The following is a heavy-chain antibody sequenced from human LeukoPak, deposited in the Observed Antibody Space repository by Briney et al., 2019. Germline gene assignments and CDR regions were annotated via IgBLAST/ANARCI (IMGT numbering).Heavy chain of an antibody. J-gene: IGHJ4*02. D-gene: IGHD4-23*01. Sequence: GASVKVSCKASGGTFSSYGISWVRPAPGQGLEWMGWISAYNGNTNYAQKLQGRVTMTTDTSTSTAYMELRSLRSDDTAVYYCARGDYGGTAQYWGQGTLVTVSS. CDR1: GGTFSSYG. CDR3: ARGDYGGTAQY. V-gene: IGHV1-18*01. CDR2: ISAYNGNT.